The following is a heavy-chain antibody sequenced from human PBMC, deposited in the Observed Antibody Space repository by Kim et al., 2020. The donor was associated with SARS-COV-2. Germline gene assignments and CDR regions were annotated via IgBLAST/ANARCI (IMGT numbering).Heavy chain of an antibody. CDR3: TRVNPISGGWYDAFDI. CDR2: IRSKANSYAT. CDR1: GFTFSGST. V-gene: IGHV3-73*01. Sequence: GGSLRLSCAASGFTFSGSTMHWVRQASGKGLEWVGRIRSKANSYATAYAASVKGRFTISRDDSQNTAYLQMNSLKTEAAVYYCTRVNPISGGWYDAFDIWGQGTMVTVSS. J-gene: IGHJ3*02. D-gene: IGHD6-19*01.